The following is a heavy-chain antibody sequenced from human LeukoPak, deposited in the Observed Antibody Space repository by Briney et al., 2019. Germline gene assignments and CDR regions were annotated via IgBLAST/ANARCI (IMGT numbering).Heavy chain of an antibody. CDR3: ARDYPGIAVAVAYYYYMDV. V-gene: IGHV3-23*01. D-gene: IGHD6-19*01. CDR1: GFTFSSYA. J-gene: IGHJ6*03. CDR2: ISGSGGST. Sequence: GGSLRLSCAASGFTFSSYAMSWVRQAPGKGLEWVSAISGSGGSTYYADSVKGRFTISRDNSKNTLYLQMNSLRAEDTAVYYCARDYPGIAVAVAYYYYMDVWGKGTTVTISS.